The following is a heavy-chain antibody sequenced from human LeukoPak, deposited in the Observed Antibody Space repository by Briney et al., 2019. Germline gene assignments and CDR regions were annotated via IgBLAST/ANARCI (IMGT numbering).Heavy chain of an antibody. Sequence: SETLSLTCTVSGGSISSGSYYWSWIRQPAGKGLEWIGRIYTSGSTNYNPSLKSRVTISVDTSMNQFSLKLSSVTAADTAVYYCARAADSSGYFYYFDYWGQGTLVTVSS. J-gene: IGHJ4*02. V-gene: IGHV4-61*02. CDR1: GGSISSGSYY. D-gene: IGHD3-22*01. CDR2: IYTSGST. CDR3: ARAADSSGYFYYFDY.